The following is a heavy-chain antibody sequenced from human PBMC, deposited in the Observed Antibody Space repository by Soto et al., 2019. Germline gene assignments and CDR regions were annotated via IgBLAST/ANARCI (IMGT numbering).Heavy chain of an antibody. CDR3: VTSGYSSGWVYYYYGMDV. D-gene: IGHD6-19*01. CDR2: IYHSGST. J-gene: IGHJ6*02. CDR1: GYSISSGYY. V-gene: IGHV4-38-2*01. Sequence: SETLSLTCAVSGYSISSGYYWGWIRQPPGKGLEWIGSIYHSGSTYYNPSLKSRVTISVDTSKNQFSLKLSSVTAADTAVYYCVTSGYSSGWVYYYYGMDVWGQGTTVTVSS.